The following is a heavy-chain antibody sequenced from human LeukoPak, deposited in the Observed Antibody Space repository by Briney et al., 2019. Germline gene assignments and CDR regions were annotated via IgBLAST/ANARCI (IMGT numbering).Heavy chain of an antibody. CDR2: ISYDGSNK. CDR1: GFTFSSYG. Sequence: GGSLRLSCAASGFTFSSYGMHWVRQAPGKGLEWVAVISYDGSNKYYADSVKGRFTISRDNSKNTLYLQMNSLRAEDTAVYYCAKDDDSSGVGGYWGQGTLVTVSS. J-gene: IGHJ4*02. D-gene: IGHD3-22*01. V-gene: IGHV3-30*18. CDR3: AKDDDSSGVGGY.